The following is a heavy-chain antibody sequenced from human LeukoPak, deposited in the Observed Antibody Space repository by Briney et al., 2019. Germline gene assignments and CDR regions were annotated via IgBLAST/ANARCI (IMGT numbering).Heavy chain of an antibody. J-gene: IGHJ3*02. Sequence: GESLKISCKGSGYSFTSYWIGWVRQMPGKGLEWMGIIYAGDSDTRYSPSFQGQVTISADKSISTAYLQWSSLKASDTAMYYCARRYCSSSSCFGGDAFDIWGQGTMVTVSS. CDR2: IYAGDSDT. D-gene: IGHD2-2*01. CDR3: ARRYCSSSSCFGGDAFDI. CDR1: GYSFTSYW. V-gene: IGHV5-51*01.